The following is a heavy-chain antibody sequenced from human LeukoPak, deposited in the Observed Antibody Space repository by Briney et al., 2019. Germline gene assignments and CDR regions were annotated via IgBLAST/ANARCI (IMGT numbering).Heavy chain of an antibody. V-gene: IGHV4-31*03. Sequence: SQTLSLTCTVSGGSISSGGYYWSWICQHPGKGLEWIGYIYYSGSTYYNPSLKSRVTISVDTSKNQFSLKLSSVTAADTAVYYCARVKAYYYDSSGYRIKNYFDYWGQGTLVTVSS. CDR1: GGSISSGGYY. CDR2: IYYSGST. CDR3: ARVKAYYYDSSGYRIKNYFDY. D-gene: IGHD3-22*01. J-gene: IGHJ4*02.